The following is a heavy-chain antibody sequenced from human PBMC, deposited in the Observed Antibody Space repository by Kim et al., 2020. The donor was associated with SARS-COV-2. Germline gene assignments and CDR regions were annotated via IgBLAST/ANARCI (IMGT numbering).Heavy chain of an antibody. D-gene: IGHD5-12*01. CDR2: K. CDR3: ARGGDGYTPLY. Sequence: KSYEQKFQGRVTMTRDTSTSTVYMELSSLRSEDTAVYYCARGGDGYTPLYWGQGTLVTVSS. J-gene: IGHJ4*02. V-gene: IGHV1-46*01.